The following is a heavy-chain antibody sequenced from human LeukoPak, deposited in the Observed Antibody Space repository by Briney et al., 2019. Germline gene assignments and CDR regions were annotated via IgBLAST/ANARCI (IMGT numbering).Heavy chain of an antibody. CDR2: IYYSGST. D-gene: IGHD3/OR15-3a*01. CDR1: GGSISSSSYY. Sequence: SETLSLTCTVSGGSISSSSYYWGWIRQPPGKGLEWIGSIYYSGSTYYNPSLKSRVTISVDTSKNQFSLKLSSVTAADTAVYYCARDSGVDLDYWGQGTLVTVSS. CDR3: ARDSGVDLDY. V-gene: IGHV4-39*07. J-gene: IGHJ4*02.